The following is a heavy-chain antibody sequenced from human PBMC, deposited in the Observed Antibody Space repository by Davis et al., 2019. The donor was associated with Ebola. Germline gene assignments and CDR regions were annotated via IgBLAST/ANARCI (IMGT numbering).Heavy chain of an antibody. V-gene: IGHV3-33*01. CDR3: ARDRTGSGGWFDP. J-gene: IGHJ5*02. Sequence: GESLKISCAASGFTFSSYGMHWVRQAPGKGLEWVAVIWYDGSNKYYADSVKGRFTISRDNSKNTLYLQMNSLRAEDTAVYYCARDRTGSGGWFDPWGQGTLVTVSS. D-gene: IGHD6-19*01. CDR1: GFTFSSYG. CDR2: IWYDGSNK.